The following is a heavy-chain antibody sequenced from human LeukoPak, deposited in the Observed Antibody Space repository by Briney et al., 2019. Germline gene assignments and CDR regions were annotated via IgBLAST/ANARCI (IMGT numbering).Heavy chain of an antibody. D-gene: IGHD6-13*01. J-gene: IGHJ4*02. CDR3: ARGKRGYSSSWYDY. CDR2: INHSGST. V-gene: IGHV4-34*01. CDR1: GGSFSGSY. Sequence: SETLSLTCAVYGGSFSGSYWSWIRQPPGKGLEWIGEINHSGSTNYNPSLKSRVTISVDTSKNQFSLKLSSVTAADTAVYYCARGKRGYSSSWYDYWGQGTLVTVSS.